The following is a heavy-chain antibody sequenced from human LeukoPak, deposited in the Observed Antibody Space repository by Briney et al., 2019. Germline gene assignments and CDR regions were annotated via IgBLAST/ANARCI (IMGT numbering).Heavy chain of an antibody. CDR3: ARDGSSGWYGYYYYMDV. CDR1: GFTFSSYA. V-gene: IGHV3-30*04. J-gene: IGHJ6*03. CDR2: ISYDGSNK. D-gene: IGHD6-19*01. Sequence: GGSLRLSCAASGFTFSSYAMHWVRQAPGKGPEWVAVISYDGSNKYYADSVKGRFTISRDNSKNTLYLQMNSLRAEDTAVYYCARDGSSGWYGYYYYMDVWGKGTTVTVSS.